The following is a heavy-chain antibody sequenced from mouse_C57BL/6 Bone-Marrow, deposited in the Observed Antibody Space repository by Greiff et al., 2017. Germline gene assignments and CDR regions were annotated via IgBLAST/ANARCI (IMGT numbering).Heavy chain of an antibody. D-gene: IGHD1-1*01. CDR1: GFSLTSYG. V-gene: IGHV2-2*01. J-gene: IGHJ4*01. CDR3: ARWDNTVNYYAMDD. CDR2: IWSGGST. Sequence: QVQLKESGPGLVQPSQSLSITCTVSGFSLTSYGVHWVRQSPGQGLEWLGVIWSGGSTDYNAAFISRLSISKDNSKSQVFFKMNILQAHDTAIDYCARWDNTVNYYAMDDWGQGTSVTVSS.